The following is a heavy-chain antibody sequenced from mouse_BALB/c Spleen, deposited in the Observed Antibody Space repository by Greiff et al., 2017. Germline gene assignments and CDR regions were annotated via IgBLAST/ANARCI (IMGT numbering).Heavy chain of an antibody. CDR2: ISSGSSTI. J-gene: IGHJ3*01. D-gene: IGHD2-14*01. Sequence: EVKVVESGGGLVQPGGSRKLSCAASGFTFSSFGMHWVRQAPEKGLEWVAYISSGSSTIYYADTVKGRFTISRDNPKNTLFLQMTSLRSEDTAMYYCARKYEGGFAYWGQGTLVTVSA. CDR1: GFTFSSFG. V-gene: IGHV5-17*02. CDR3: ARKYEGGFAY.